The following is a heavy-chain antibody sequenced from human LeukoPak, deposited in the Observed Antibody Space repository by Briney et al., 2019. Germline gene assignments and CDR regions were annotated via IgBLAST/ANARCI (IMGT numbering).Heavy chain of an antibody. CDR3: AKGNLRGPPPNIDF. CDR2: ISRTGST. D-gene: IGHD5/OR15-5a*01. CDR1: GFTFSSYA. V-gene: IGHV3-23*01. Sequence: GGSLRLSCAASGFTFSSYAMSWVRQAPGKGLEWVSAISRTGSTYYADSVKARFTISRDNSKNTLYLQMNSLTAEDTAVYYCAKGNLRGPPPNIDFWGQGTLVTVSS. J-gene: IGHJ4*02.